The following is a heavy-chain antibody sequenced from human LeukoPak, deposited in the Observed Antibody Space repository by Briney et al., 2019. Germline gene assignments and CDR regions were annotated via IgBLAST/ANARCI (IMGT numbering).Heavy chain of an antibody. J-gene: IGHJ4*02. V-gene: IGHV3-7*03. Sequence: GGSLRLSCAASGFPFSSYSMTWVRQAPGKGLEWVANIKPDGTTKFYVDSVKGRFTISRDNALNSLYLQMNSLRAEDTAIYYCAKATLRKYDFWSGYPPHYFDYWGQGTLVTVSS. CDR2: IKPDGTTK. D-gene: IGHD3-3*01. CDR1: GFPFSSYS. CDR3: AKATLRKYDFWSGYPPHYFDY.